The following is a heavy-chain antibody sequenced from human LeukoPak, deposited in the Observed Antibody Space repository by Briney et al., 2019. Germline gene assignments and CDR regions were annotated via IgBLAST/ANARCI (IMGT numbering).Heavy chain of an antibody. CDR1: GFTFSSYA. D-gene: IGHD2-2*01. CDR2: ISGSGGST. CDR3: AKDIEDCSSTSCYTY. Sequence: GGSLRLSCAASGFTFSSYAMSWVRQAPGKGLEWVSAISGSGGSTYYADSVKGRFTISRDNSKNTLYLQMNSLRAEDTAAYYCAKDIEDCSSTSCYTYWGQGTQVTVSS. V-gene: IGHV3-23*01. J-gene: IGHJ4*02.